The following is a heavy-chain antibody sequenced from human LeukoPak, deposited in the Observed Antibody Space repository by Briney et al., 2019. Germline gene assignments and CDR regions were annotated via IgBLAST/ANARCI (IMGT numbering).Heavy chain of an antibody. CDR3: ARGGARVLLWFGESDDAFDI. Sequence: GGSLRLSCAASGFTFSSYEMNWVRQAPGKGLEWVSYISSSSSTIYYADSVKGRFTISRDNAKNSLYLQMNSLRAEDTAVYYCARGGARVLLWFGESDDAFDIWGQGTMVTVSS. CDR1: GFTFSSYE. V-gene: IGHV3-48*03. CDR2: ISSSSSTI. D-gene: IGHD3-10*01. J-gene: IGHJ3*02.